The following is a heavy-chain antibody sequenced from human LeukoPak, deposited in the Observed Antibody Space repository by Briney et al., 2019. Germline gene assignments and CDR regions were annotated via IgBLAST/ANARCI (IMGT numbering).Heavy chain of an antibody. J-gene: IGHJ4*02. Sequence: GGSLRLSCAASGFTFSSYWMSWVRQAPGKGLEWVSAISGSGGSTYYADSVKGRFTISRDNSENTLCLQMNSLRAEDTAVYYCAKGKTTYGDYDRWGQGTLVTVSS. CDR3: AKGKTTYGDYDR. D-gene: IGHD4-17*01. V-gene: IGHV3-23*01. CDR2: ISGSGGST. CDR1: GFTFSSYW.